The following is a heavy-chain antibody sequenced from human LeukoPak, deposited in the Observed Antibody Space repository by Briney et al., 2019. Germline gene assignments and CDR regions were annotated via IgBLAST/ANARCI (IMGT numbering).Heavy chain of an antibody. D-gene: IGHD3-16*01. CDR3: GRGGGLDV. CDR1: GFNLRDHW. J-gene: IGHJ6*02. Sequence: GGSLRLSCAVSGFNLRDHWMDWVRQAPGKGLEWVGHIKNDGSETYYLDSLKGRFTISRDNAKNSLYLQMSNLRAEDTAVYFWGRGGGLDVWGQGATVTVSS. CDR2: IKNDGSET. V-gene: IGHV3-7*03.